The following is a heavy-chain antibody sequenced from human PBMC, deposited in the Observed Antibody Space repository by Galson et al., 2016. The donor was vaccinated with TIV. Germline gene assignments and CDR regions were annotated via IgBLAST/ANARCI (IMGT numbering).Heavy chain of an antibody. CDR1: GYIFTDSH. CDR2: INPNVGGT. CDR3: ARGGGGSNYREWYLHL. D-gene: IGHD3-16*01. J-gene: IGHJ2*01. Sequence: SVKVSCKASGYIFTDSHMHWVRLAPRQGLEWMGYINPNVGGTNYAQRFRGRITMTRDTSTNTAYMELTSLTSADTAVYYCARGGGGSNYREWYLHLWGRGTLVTVSS. V-gene: IGHV1-2*02.